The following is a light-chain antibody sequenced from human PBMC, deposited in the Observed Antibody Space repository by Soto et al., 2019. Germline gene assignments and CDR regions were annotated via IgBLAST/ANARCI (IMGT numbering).Light chain of an antibody. V-gene: IGKV1-12*01. J-gene: IGKJ4*01. CDR3: QQGISFPLT. CDR2: AAS. Sequence: IQMTQSPSSVSASVGDRVTISCRASQGVSSWLAWYQQTPGKAPKLLTSAASILQSGVPSRFSGSGSGTDFNFTISGLQPEDFGTYYCQQGISFPLTFGGGTKVEIK. CDR1: QGVSSW.